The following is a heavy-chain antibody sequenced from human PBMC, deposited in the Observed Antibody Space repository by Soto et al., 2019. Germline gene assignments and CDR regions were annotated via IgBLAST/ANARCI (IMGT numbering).Heavy chain of an antibody. V-gene: IGHV4-59*01. CDR2: IYYSGST. J-gene: IGHJ6*03. CDR3: ARAGDFPLYYYYMDV. CDR1: GGSISSYY. Sequence: SETLSLTCTVSGGSISSYYWNWIRQPPGKGLEWIGYIYYSGSTNYNLSLKSRVTISVDTSKNQFSLKLSSVTAADTAVYYCARAGDFPLYYYYMDVWGKGTTVTVSS. D-gene: IGHD1-1*01.